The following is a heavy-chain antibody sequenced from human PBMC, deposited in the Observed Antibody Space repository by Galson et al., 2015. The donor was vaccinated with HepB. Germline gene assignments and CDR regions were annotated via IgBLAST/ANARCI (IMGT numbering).Heavy chain of an antibody. V-gene: IGHV3-33*01. CDR3: ASDRYNWNDGLHFDY. CDR2: IWYDGSNK. D-gene: IGHD1-1*01. J-gene: IGHJ4*02. CDR1: GFTFSSYG. Sequence: SLRLSCAASGFTFSSYGMHWVRQAPGKGLEWVAVIWYDGSNKYYADSVKGRFTISRDNSKNTLYLQMNSLRAEDTAVYYCASDRYNWNDGLHFDYWGQGTLVTVSS.